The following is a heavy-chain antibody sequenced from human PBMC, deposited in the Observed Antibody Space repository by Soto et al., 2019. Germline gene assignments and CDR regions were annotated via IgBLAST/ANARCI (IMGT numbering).Heavy chain of an antibody. J-gene: IGHJ3*02. CDR2: INPNSGGT. CDR1: GYTFTGYY. Sequence: ASVKVSCKASGYTFTGYYMHWVRQAPGQGLEWMGWINPNSGGTNYAQKFQGWVTMTRDTSISTAYMELSRLRSDDTAVYYCARERFRDYRSSTNNFDIWGQGTMVTVSS. V-gene: IGHV1-2*04. CDR3: ARERFRDYRSSTNNFDI. D-gene: IGHD2-2*01.